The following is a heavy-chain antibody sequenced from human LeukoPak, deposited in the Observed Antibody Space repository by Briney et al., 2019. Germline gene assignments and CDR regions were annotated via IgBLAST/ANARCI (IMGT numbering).Heavy chain of an antibody. CDR3: ARGIYNWNFYYYYYMDV. V-gene: IGHV4-61*02. CDR2: IYISGTT. J-gene: IGHJ6*03. CDR1: GGSINSGSYY. Sequence: PSQTLSLTCTVSGGSINSGSYYWSWIRQPAGKGLEWIGRIYISGTTNYNPSLKSRVTISVDTSKNQFSLKLSSVTAADTAVYYCARGIYNWNFYYYYYMDVWGKGTTVTVSS. D-gene: IGHD1-7*01.